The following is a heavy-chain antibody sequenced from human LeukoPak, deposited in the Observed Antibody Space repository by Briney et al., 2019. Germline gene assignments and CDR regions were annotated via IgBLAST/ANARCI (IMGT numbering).Heavy chain of an antibody. D-gene: IGHD3-16*01. Sequence: RSETLSLTCSVSGGSLSNHYWSWIRQPPGKGLEWIAHIYSSGTTTYNPSLKSRVTTSLDTSKSQISLKVTSVTAADTAVYYCARHLGVGSYPLDSWGQGTLVTVS. J-gene: IGHJ4*02. CDR2: IYSSGTT. CDR1: GGSLSNHY. CDR3: ARHLGVGSYPLDS. V-gene: IGHV4-59*08.